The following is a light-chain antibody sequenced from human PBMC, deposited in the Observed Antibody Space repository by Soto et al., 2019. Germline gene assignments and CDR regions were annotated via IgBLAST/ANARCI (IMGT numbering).Light chain of an antibody. CDR3: QQYDNWPPWT. CDR1: QSVSSN. CDR2: GAS. Sequence: EIVMTQSPATLSVSPGERATLSCRASQSVSSNLAWYQQKPGQAPRLLIFGASTRATGVPARSSGSGSGTDFTLIISSLQSEDFAIYYCQQYDNWPPWTFGQGTKVDIK. V-gene: IGKV3-15*01. J-gene: IGKJ1*01.